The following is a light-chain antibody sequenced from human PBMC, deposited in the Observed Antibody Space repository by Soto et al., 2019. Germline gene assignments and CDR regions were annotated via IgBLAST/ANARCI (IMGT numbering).Light chain of an antibody. CDR3: SSYAGSNSYVI. Sequence: QSALTQPPSAYGSPGQSVTISCTGTSSDVGGYNYVSWYQQHPGNAPKLMIYEVNKRPSGVPDRFSGSKSGNTASLNVSGLQAEDEADYFCSSYAGSNSYVIFGGGTKLTVL. V-gene: IGLV2-8*01. CDR1: SSDVGGYNY. J-gene: IGLJ2*01. CDR2: EVN.